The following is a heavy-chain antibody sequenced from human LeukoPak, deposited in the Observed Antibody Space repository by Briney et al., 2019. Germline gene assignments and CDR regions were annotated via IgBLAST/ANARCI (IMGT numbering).Heavy chain of an antibody. CDR3: AKVMEQRLYFYYYDMDV. Sequence: TGGSLRLSCAASGFTFSRCAMTWVRQAPGKGLEWVSAISASGGSTDCADSGKGRFTISRDNSKNTLYLQMNSLRAEDTGVYYCAKVMEQRLYFYYYDMDVWGQGTMVIVSS. J-gene: IGHJ6*02. D-gene: IGHD1-26*01. CDR1: GFTFSRCA. CDR2: ISASGGST. V-gene: IGHV3-23*01.